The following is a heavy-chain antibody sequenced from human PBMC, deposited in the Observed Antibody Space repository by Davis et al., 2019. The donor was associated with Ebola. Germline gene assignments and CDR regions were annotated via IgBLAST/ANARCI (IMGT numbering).Heavy chain of an antibody. CDR1: GFTFSSYE. CDR2: ISSSGSTI. D-gene: IGHD2-21*01. V-gene: IGHV3-48*03. Sequence: PGGSLRLSCAASGFTFSSYEMNWVRQAPGKGLEWVSYISSSGSTIYYADSVKGRFTISRDNAKNSLYLQMNSLRAEDTAVYYCHPTGGDLFDYRGQGTLVTVSS. J-gene: IGHJ4*02. CDR3: HPTGGDLFDY.